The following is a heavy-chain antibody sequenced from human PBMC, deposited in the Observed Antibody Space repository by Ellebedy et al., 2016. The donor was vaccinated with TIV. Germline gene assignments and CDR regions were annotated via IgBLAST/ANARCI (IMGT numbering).Heavy chain of an antibody. CDR1: GGSISSGGNY. J-gene: IGHJ4*02. V-gene: IGHV4-31*03. CDR3: ARGSGWYDPFDL. D-gene: IGHD6-19*01. CDR2: IYYRGST. Sequence: LRLSCTVSGGSISSGGNYWTWIRQHPGKGLEWIGFIYYRGSTYNNPSLRSRVTMSVDTSKNQFSLNLTSVTAADTAMYYCARGSGWYDPFDLWGQGTLVTVSS.